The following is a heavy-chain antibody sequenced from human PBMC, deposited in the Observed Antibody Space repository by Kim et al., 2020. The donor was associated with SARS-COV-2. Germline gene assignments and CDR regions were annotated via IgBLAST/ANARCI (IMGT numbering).Heavy chain of an antibody. Sequence: SETLSLTCTVSGGSISSYHLNWIRQPPGKGLEWIGYIYNTVSTNYNPSLKSRVTISVDTSKNQFSLRLSSVTAADTAAYYYAGQMGGGTFDYWGQGTLVT. J-gene: IGHJ4*02. CDR3: AGQMGGGTFDY. CDR1: GGSISSYH. D-gene: IGHD3-16*01. V-gene: IGHV4-59*08. CDR2: IYNTVST.